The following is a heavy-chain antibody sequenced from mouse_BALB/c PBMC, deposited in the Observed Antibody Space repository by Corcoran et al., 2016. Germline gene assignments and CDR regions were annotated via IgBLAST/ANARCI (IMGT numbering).Heavy chain of an antibody. CDR1: GYTFTDYN. Sequence: EVQLQQSGPELVKPGASVKISCKASGYTFTDYNMHWVKQSHGKSLEWIGYIYPYNGGTGYNQKFKSKATLTVDNSSSTAYMELRSLTSEDSAVYYCARDWDWYFDVWGAGTTVTVSS. D-gene: IGHD4-1*01. CDR2: IYPYNGGT. J-gene: IGHJ1*01. CDR3: ARDWDWYFDV. V-gene: IGHV1S29*02.